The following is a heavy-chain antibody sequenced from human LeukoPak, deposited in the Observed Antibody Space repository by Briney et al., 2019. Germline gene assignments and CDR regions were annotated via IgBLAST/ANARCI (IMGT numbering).Heavy chain of an antibody. CDR1: GFTFSSYG. D-gene: IGHD3-9*01. J-gene: IGHJ3*02. CDR3: ARDGASIRYFDWLPSAGAFDI. V-gene: IGHV3-48*01. Sequence: GGSLRLSCAASGFTFSSYGMNWVRQAPGKGLEWVSYISSSSSTIYYADSVKGRFTISRDNAKNSLYLEMNSLRAEDTAVYYFARDGASIRYFDWLPSAGAFDIWGQGTMVTVSS. CDR2: ISSSSSTI.